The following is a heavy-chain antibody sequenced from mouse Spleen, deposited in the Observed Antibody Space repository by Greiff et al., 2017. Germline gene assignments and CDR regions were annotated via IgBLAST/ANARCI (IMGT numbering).Heavy chain of an antibody. Sequence: EVKLQESGEGLVKPGGSLKLSCAASGFTFSSYAMSWVRQTPEKRLEWVAYISSGGDYIYYADTVKGRFTISRDNARNTLYLQMSSLKSEDTAMYYCTRGILPYYFDYWGQGTTLTVSS. CDR1: GFTFSSYA. J-gene: IGHJ2*01. CDR2: ISSGGDYI. CDR3: TRGILPYYFDY. D-gene: IGHD1-1*01. V-gene: IGHV5-9-1*02.